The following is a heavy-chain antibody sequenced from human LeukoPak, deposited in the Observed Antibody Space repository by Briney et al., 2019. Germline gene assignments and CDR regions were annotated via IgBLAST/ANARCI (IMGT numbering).Heavy chain of an antibody. J-gene: IGHJ4*02. CDR1: GYSFTSYW. D-gene: IGHD2-2*01. CDR2: IYPDDSDT. V-gene: IGHV5-51*01. CDR3: ARGNHCGSTSCALDY. Sequence: GESLKISCKGSGYSFTSYWIGWVRQMPGKGLEWMGIIYPDDSDTRYSPSFQGQVTISADKYISTAYLQWSSLEASDTAMYYCARGNHCGSTSCALDYWGQGTLVTVSS.